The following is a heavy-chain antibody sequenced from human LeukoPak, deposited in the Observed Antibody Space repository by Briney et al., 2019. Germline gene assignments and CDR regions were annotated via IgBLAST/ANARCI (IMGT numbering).Heavy chain of an antibody. Sequence: SETLSLTCTVSGGSISSSSYYWGWVRQPPGKGLEWIGSIYYSGTTYYNPSLKSRVTISVDTSKNQFSLKLRSVTATDTAVYYCATLRYASGSYSVFDYWGQGTLVTVSS. D-gene: IGHD3-10*01. CDR2: IYYSGTT. J-gene: IGHJ4*02. CDR1: GGSISSSSYY. CDR3: ATLRYASGSYSVFDY. V-gene: IGHV4-39*01.